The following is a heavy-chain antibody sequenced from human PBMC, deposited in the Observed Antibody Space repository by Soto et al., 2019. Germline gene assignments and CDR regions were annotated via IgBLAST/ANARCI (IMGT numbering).Heavy chain of an antibody. CDR3: ARGDSTDCSNGVCSFFYNHDMDV. V-gene: IGHV1-2*04. D-gene: IGHD2-8*01. CDR1: GYSFTDYH. J-gene: IGHJ6*02. Sequence: ASVKVSCKASGYSFTDYHIHWVRQAPGQGLEWLGRINPKSGGTSTAQKFQGWVTMTTDTSISTASMELTRLTSDDTTIYYCARGDSTDCSNGVCSFFYNHDMDVWGQGTTVTVSS. CDR2: INPKSGGT.